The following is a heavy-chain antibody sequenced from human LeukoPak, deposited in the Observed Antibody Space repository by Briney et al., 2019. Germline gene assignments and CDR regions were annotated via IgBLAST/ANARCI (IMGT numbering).Heavy chain of an antibody. J-gene: IGHJ5*02. V-gene: IGHV4-59*01. CDR1: GGSISSYY. CDR3: ARGQGPRDWFDP. Sequence: SETLSLTCTVSGGSISSYYWNWIRQPPAKGLEWIGYIYYSGSTNYNPSLKGRVTISVDTSKNQFSLKLNSVTAADTAVYYCARGQGPRDWFDPWGQGTLVTVSS. CDR2: IYYSGST.